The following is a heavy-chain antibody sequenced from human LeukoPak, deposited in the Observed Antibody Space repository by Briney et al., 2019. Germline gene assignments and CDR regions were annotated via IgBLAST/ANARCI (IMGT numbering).Heavy chain of an antibody. J-gene: IGHJ4*02. CDR2: ISGDSTYI. Sequence: GGSLRLSCAASGFTFASYSMNWVRQAPGKGLEWVSSISGDSTYIYNAGSVKGRFTISRDNAQASLHLQMISLRADDTAVYYCARVSGWLERQSDLDYWGQGTLVIVSS. V-gene: IGHV3-21*01. D-gene: IGHD1-1*01. CDR3: ARVSGWLERQSDLDY. CDR1: GFTFASYS.